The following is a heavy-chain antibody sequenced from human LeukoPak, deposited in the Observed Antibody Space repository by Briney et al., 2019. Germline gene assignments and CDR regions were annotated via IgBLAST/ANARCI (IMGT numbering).Heavy chain of an antibody. Sequence: SETLSLTCTVSGGSISSGGYYWSWIRQPPGKGLEWIGYIYHSGSTYYNPSLKSRVTISVDRSKNQFSLKLSSVTAADTAVYCCARGGTYSTPSDYWGQGTLVTVSS. CDR1: GGSISSGGYY. CDR2: IYHSGST. CDR3: ARGGTYSTPSDY. D-gene: IGHD4-11*01. V-gene: IGHV4-30-2*01. J-gene: IGHJ4*02.